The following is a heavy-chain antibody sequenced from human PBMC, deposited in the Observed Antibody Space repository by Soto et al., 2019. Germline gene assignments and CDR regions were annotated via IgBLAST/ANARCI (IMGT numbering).Heavy chain of an antibody. D-gene: IGHD2-21*01. Sequence: QVQLQQWGAGLLKPSETLSLTCAVYGGSFSGYYWSWIRQPPGKGLEWIGEINHSGRTNYNPSLKSRVTISVDTSKNQFSLKLSSVTAADTAVYYCARALGGASWAYWGPGTLVTVSS. CDR3: ARALGGASWAY. CDR1: GGSFSGYY. CDR2: INHSGRT. J-gene: IGHJ4*02. V-gene: IGHV4-34*01.